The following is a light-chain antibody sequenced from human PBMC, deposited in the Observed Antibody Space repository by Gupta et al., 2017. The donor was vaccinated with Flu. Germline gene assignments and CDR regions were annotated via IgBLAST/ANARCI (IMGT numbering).Light chain of an antibody. CDR2: DDI. V-gene: IGLV3-21*02. J-gene: IGLJ2*01. Sequence: SSVLTQPPSVSVAPGQTARISCGGTNIGSKSVHWCQQKPAQTAVLVVYDDIDRPSGSPELFSGSHSGNTATLTIIRVEAGEEADYHCQGLDVGRDHSGLFGGGTKLTVL. CDR3: QGLDVGRDHSGL. CDR1: NIGSKS.